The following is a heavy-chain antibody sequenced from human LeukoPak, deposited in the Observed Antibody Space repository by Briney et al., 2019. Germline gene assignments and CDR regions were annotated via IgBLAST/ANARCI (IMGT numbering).Heavy chain of an antibody. J-gene: IGHJ4*02. V-gene: IGHV3-33*06. CDR1: GFTFSSYG. CDR3: AKNRTSLLEY. D-gene: IGHD3-3*01. CDR2: IRYDGSNK. Sequence: QPGRSLRLSCAASGFTFSSYGMHWVRQAPGNGLEWVAVIRYDGSNKYYADSVKGRFTISRDNSKNTLYLQMNNLRAEDTAVYYCAKNRTSLLEYSGQGTLGTVSP.